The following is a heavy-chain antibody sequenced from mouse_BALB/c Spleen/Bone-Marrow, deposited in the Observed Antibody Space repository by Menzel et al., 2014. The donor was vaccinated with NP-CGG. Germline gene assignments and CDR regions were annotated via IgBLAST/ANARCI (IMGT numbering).Heavy chain of an antibody. Sequence: VQLQQSGAELVKPGASVKLSCKASGYTFTSYWMHWVKQRPGQGLERIGEINPSIGRTNYNEKFKTKATLTVDKSSSAAYMQLSCLTSEDSAVYYCARNYGNTDYWGQGTTLTVSS. CDR1: GYTFTSYW. V-gene: IGHV1S81*02. D-gene: IGHD2-1*01. J-gene: IGHJ2*01. CDR2: INPSIGRT. CDR3: ARNYGNTDY.